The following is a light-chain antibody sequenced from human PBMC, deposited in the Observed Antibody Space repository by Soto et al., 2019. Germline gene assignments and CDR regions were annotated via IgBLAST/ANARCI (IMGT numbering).Light chain of an antibody. V-gene: IGKV1-5*01. CDR1: QTISSW. J-gene: IGKJ1*01. CDR2: DAS. CDR3: QQYYNYST. Sequence: DIQMTQSPSTLSASVGDRVTITCRASQTISSWLAWYQQKPGKAPDLLIYDASRLAGGVPSRFSGSESGTEFTLTISSLQPDDFATYFRQQYYNYSTFGQGTKV.